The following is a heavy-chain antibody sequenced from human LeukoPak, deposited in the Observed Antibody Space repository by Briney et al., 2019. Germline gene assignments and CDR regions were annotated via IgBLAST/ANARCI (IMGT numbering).Heavy chain of an antibody. CDR1: GFTFSSYS. CDR3: TSPYCSSTSCWAFDY. J-gene: IGHJ4*02. D-gene: IGHD2-2*01. CDR2: ISSSSSYI. V-gene: IGHV3-21*01. Sequence: GGSLRLSCAASGFTFSSYSMHWVRQAPGRGLEWVSSISSSSSYIYYADSVKGRFTISRDNAKNSLSLQMNSLRAEDTAVYYCTSPYCSSTSCWAFDYWGQGTLVTVSS.